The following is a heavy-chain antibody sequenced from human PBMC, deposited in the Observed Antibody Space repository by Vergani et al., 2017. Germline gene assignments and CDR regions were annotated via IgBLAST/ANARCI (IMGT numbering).Heavy chain of an antibody. CDR3: ASPRFDYGGNSGLDY. CDR1: GFTVSSNY. CDR2: IYSGGST. D-gene: IGHD4-23*01. J-gene: IGHJ4*02. Sequence: EVQLVESGGGLVQPGGSLRLSCAASGFTVSSNYMSWVRQAPGKGLEWVSVIYSGGSTYYADSVKGRFTISRDNSKNTLYLQMNSLRAEDTAVYYCASPRFDYGGNSGLDYWGQGTLVTVSS. V-gene: IGHV3-66*02.